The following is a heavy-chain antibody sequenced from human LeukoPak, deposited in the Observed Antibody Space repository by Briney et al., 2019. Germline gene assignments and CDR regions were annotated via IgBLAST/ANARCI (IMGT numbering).Heavy chain of an antibody. D-gene: IGHD5-12*01. Sequence: SVKVSCKASGGTFSSYAISWVRQAPGQGLEWMGGIIPIFGTANYAQKFQGRVMITADESTSTAYMELSSLRSEDTAVYYCAGVLVSGSGGHYFDYWGQGTLVTVSS. CDR2: IIPIFGTA. J-gene: IGHJ4*02. CDR3: AGVLVSGSGGHYFDY. V-gene: IGHV1-69*13. CDR1: GGTFSSYA.